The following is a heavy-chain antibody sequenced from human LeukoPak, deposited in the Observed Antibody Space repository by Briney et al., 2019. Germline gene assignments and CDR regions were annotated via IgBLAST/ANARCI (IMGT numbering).Heavy chain of an antibody. Sequence: PSETLSLTCAVYGGSFSGYYWSWIRQPPGKGLEWIGEINHSGSTNYNPSLKSRVTISVDTSKNQFSLKLSSVTAADTAVYYCASSFVIRGAYRRLDYWGQGTLVTVSS. CDR3: ASSFVIRGAYRRLDY. CDR2: INHSGST. CDR1: GGSFSGYY. V-gene: IGHV4-34*01. D-gene: IGHD3-10*01. J-gene: IGHJ4*02.